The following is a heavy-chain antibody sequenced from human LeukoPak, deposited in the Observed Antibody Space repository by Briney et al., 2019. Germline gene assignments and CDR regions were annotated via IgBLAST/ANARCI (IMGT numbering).Heavy chain of an antibody. D-gene: IGHD7-27*01. J-gene: IGHJ3*02. CDR1: GFTFSSYS. V-gene: IGHV3-21*01. CDR2: ISSSSSYI. Sequence: GGSLRLSCAASGFTFSSYSMNWVRQAPGKGLEWVSSISSSSSYIYYADSVKGRFTISRDNAKNSLYLQMNSLRAEDTAVYYCAREDLATNWGGEDAFDIWGQGTMVTVSS. CDR3: AREDLATNWGGEDAFDI.